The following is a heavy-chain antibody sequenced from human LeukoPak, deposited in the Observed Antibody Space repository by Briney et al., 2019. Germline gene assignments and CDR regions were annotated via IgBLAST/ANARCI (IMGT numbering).Heavy chain of an antibody. Sequence: GASVKVSCKASGYTFTSYGISWVRQAPGQGLEWMGWISAYNGNTNYAQKLQGRVTMTTDTSTSTAYMELRSLRSDDTAVYYCARGRYYYDSSGYPDNWFDPWGQGTLVTVYS. V-gene: IGHV1-18*01. CDR1: GYTFTSYG. D-gene: IGHD3-22*01. CDR3: ARGRYYYDSSGYPDNWFDP. J-gene: IGHJ5*02. CDR2: ISAYNGNT.